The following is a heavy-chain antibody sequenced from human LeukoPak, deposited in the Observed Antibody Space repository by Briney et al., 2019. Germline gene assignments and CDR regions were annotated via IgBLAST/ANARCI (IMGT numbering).Heavy chain of an antibody. Sequence: GGSLRLSCAASGFTFSSYRMSWVRQAPGKGLEWVANIKQDGSEKYYVDSVKGRFTISRDNSKSMLFLQMNSLRVEDTAVYYCVKDKSPRGYDYGRFDDWGQGTLVTVSS. CDR1: GFTFSSYR. J-gene: IGHJ4*02. D-gene: IGHD5-12*01. V-gene: IGHV3-7*03. CDR2: IKQDGSEK. CDR3: VKDKSPRGYDYGRFDD.